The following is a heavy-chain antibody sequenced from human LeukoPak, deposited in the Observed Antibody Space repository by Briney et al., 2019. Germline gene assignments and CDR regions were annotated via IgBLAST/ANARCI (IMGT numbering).Heavy chain of an antibody. CDR3: AREGVYVDYGGKTHCFDY. J-gene: IGHJ4*02. CDR2: IIPILGIA. V-gene: IGHV1-69*04. CDR1: GGTFSSYA. Sequence: GASVKVSCKASGGTFSSYAISWVRQAPGQGLEWMGRIIPILGIANYAQKFQGRVTITADKSTSTAYMELSSLRSEDTAVYYCAREGVYVDYGGKTHCFDYWGQGTLVTVSS. D-gene: IGHD4-17*01.